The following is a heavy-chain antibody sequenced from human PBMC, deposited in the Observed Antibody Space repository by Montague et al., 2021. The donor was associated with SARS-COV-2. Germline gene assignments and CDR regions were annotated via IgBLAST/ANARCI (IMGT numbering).Heavy chain of an antibody. CDR3: ARTGGVSGWFYFDV. V-gene: IGHV4-39*02. Sequence: SETLSLTCTVSGESIDRDTYYWGWLRQSPGKGLEWIVSLSSSGSTYYNPSLRIRVTISMYTSKNHFSLKVNSVTATDTAVYCCARTGGVSGWFYFDVWGQGTLVSVSS. CDR2: LSSSGST. J-gene: IGHJ4*03. CDR1: GESIDRDTYY. D-gene: IGHD6-19*01.